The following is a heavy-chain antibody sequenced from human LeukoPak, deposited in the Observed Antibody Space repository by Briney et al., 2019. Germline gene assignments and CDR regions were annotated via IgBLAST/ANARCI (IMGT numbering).Heavy chain of an antibody. Sequence: GGSVKVSCKASGYTFTIYGITWVRQAPGQGVEWMGWISAYNGNTNYAQKLQGRVTMTTDTSTSTAYMELRSLRSDDTAVYYCARGPYVQSAFDIWGRGTMVTVSS. V-gene: IGHV1-18*01. J-gene: IGHJ3*02. CDR3: ARGPYVQSAFDI. D-gene: IGHD3-10*02. CDR1: GYTFTIYG. CDR2: ISAYNGNT.